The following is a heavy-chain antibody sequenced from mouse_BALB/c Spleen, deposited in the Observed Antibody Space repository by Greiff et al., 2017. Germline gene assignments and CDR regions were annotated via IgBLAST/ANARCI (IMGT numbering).Heavy chain of an antibody. V-gene: IGHV5-12-1*01. CDR3: ARHVNGNYGGYYAMDY. D-gene: IGHD2-1*01. Sequence: EVQRVESGGGLVKPGGSLKLSCAASGFAFSSYDMSWVRQTPEKRLEWVAYISSGGGSTYYPDTVKGRFTISRDNAKNTLYLQMSSLKSEDTAMYYCARHVNGNYGGYYAMDYWGQGTSVTVSS. CDR1: GFAFSSYD. CDR2: ISSGGGST. J-gene: IGHJ4*01.